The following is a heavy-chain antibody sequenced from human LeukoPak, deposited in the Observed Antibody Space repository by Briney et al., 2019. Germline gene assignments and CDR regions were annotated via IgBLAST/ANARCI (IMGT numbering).Heavy chain of an antibody. CDR3: ARGGSGWYAWFDP. CDR2: IYYSGST. J-gene: IGHJ5*02. Sequence: PSETLSLTCSVSGGPIASSTHRWGWIRQAPGKGLEWIGYIYYSGSTYYNPSLKSRVTISVDTSKNRFSLKLSSVTAADTAVYYCARGGSGWYAWFDPWGQGTLVTVSS. D-gene: IGHD6-19*01. V-gene: IGHV4-30-4*08. CDR1: GGPIASSTHR.